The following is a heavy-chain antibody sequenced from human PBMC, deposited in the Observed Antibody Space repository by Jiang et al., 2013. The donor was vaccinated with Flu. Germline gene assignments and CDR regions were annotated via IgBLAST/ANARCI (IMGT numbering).Heavy chain of an antibody. D-gene: IGHD2-15*01. J-gene: IGHJ5*02. CDR2: ISPYNGDT. V-gene: IGHV1-18*01. CDR3: ARGGVGYCTGGNCLVNWFGP. Sequence: GAEVKKPGASVKVSCKASGYTFTNFGVSWVRQAPGQGLEWMGWISPYNGDTNYAQKLQGRVTLTTDTSTTTAYMDLTSLRSDDTAVYYCARGGVGYCTGGNCLVNWFGPGAREPWSPSP. CDR1: GYTFTNFG.